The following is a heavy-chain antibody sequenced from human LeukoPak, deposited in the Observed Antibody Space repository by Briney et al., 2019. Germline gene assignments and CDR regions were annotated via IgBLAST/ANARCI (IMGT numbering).Heavy chain of an antibody. CDR1: GYSFTSYW. Sequence: GESLKISCKGSGYSFTSYWIGWVRQMPGKGLEWMGWINPYSGDTTYAQKFQGRLTLTRDTSISTAYMEVSRLKSDDTAVYYCARTNGGYEYDWGQGTRVIVSS. CDR2: INPYSGDT. J-gene: IGHJ4*02. CDR3: ARTNGGYEYD. V-gene: IGHV1-2*02. D-gene: IGHD5-12*01.